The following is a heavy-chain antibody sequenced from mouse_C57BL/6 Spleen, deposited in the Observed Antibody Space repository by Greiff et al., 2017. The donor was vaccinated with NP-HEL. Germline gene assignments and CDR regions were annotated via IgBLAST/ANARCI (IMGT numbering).Heavy chain of an antibody. Sequence: DVKLVESGGDLVKPGGSLKLSCAASGFTFSSYGMSWVRQTPDKRLEWVATISSGGSYTYYPDSVKGRFTISRDNAKNTLYLQMSSLKSEDTAMYYCARHRAHYDYDGAMDYWGQGTSVTVSS. CDR1: GFTFSSYG. V-gene: IGHV5-6*02. CDR2: ISSGGSYT. D-gene: IGHD2-4*01. J-gene: IGHJ4*01. CDR3: ARHRAHYDYDGAMDY.